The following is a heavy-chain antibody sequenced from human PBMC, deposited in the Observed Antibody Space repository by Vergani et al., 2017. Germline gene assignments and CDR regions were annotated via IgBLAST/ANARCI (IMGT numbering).Heavy chain of an antibody. Sequence: VQLVESGGGLVKPGGSLRLSCAASGGSISSGGYYWSWIRQHPGKGLEWIGYIYYSGSTYYNPSLKSLVTISVDTSKNQFSLKLSSVTAADTAVYYCARAGGGGDPWFDPWGQGTLVTVSS. J-gene: IGHJ5*02. CDR2: IYYSGST. CDR3: ARAGGGGDPWFDP. CDR1: GGSISSGGYY. D-gene: IGHD2-21*01. V-gene: IGHV4-31*01.